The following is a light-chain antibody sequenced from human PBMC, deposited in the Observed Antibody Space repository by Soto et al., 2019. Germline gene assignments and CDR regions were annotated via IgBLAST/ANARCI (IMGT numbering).Light chain of an antibody. V-gene: IGLV1-40*01. CDR3: QSSDSSLNV. J-gene: IGLJ1*01. Sequence: QSVLTQPPSVSGAPGQRVTISCTGSSSNIGAGYDVHWYQQLPGTAPKLLIYGNSNRHSGVPDRFSGSKSGTSASLAITGLQADDEADYYCQSSDSSLNVFGTGTKVTVL. CDR2: GNS. CDR1: SSNIGAGYD.